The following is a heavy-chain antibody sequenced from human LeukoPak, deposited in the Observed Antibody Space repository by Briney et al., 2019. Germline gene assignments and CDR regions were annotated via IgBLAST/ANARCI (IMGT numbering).Heavy chain of an antibody. Sequence: GGSLRLSCAASGFTFSSYGMTWVRQAPGKGLEWVSYISSSSSTIYYADSVKGRFTISRDNAKNSLYLQMNSLRAEDTAVYYCARDVAYCGGDSYSGHAFDIWGQGTMVTVSS. CDR2: ISSSSSTI. D-gene: IGHD2-21*02. V-gene: IGHV3-48*04. J-gene: IGHJ3*02. CDR3: ARDVAYCGGDSYSGHAFDI. CDR1: GFTFSSYG.